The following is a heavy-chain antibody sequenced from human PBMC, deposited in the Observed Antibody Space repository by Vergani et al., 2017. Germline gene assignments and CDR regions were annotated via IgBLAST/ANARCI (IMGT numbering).Heavy chain of an antibody. J-gene: IGHJ5*02. Sequence: QLQLQESGSGLVKPSQTLSLTCAVSGGSISSGGYSWSWIRQPPGKGLEWIGYTYHSGSTYYNPSLKSRVTISVDRSKNQFSLKLSSVTAADTAVYYCAREARGYGDYVGWFDPWGQGTLVTVSS. V-gene: IGHV4-30-2*01. CDR1: GGSISSGGYS. CDR2: TYHSGST. D-gene: IGHD4-17*01. CDR3: AREARGYGDYVGWFDP.